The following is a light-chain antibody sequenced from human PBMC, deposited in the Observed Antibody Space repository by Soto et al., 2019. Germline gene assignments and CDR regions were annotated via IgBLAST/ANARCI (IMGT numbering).Light chain of an antibody. Sequence: DIPMTQFPSSLSASVGMRVTITCSVSQSTRSSLNWFQQKPGKAPKPLIYAASSLQSGLPSRFSGSGSGTDFTLTISSLKPGDFAADYCEQSYSTSYTFGQGTKLESK. V-gene: IGKV1-39*01. CDR2: AAS. CDR1: QSTRSS. J-gene: IGKJ2*01. CDR3: EQSYSTSYT.